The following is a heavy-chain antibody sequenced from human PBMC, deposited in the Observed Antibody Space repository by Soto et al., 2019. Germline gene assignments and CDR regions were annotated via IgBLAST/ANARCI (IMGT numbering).Heavy chain of an antibody. J-gene: IGHJ4*02. D-gene: IGHD3-10*01. CDR3: ARGRTGSGSYYFDY. CDR2: ISYDGSNK. V-gene: IGHV3-30-3*01. Sequence: AGGSLRLSCAASGFTFSSYAMHWVRQAPGKGLEWVAVISYDGSNKYYADSVKGRFTISRDNSKNTLYLQMNSLRAEDTAVYYCARGRTGSGSYYFDYWGQGTLVTVSS. CDR1: GFTFSSYA.